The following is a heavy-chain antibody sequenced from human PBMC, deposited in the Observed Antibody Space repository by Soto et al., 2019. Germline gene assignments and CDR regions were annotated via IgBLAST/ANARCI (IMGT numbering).Heavy chain of an antibody. V-gene: IGHV4-31*03. CDR2: IYYSGST. J-gene: IGHJ5*02. D-gene: IGHD4-17*01. CDR1: GGSISSGGYY. Sequence: SETLSLTCTVSGGSISSGGYYWSWIRQHPGKGLEWIGYIYYSGSTYYNPSLKSRVTISVDTSKNQFSLKLSSVTAADTAVYYCARTTIPNWFDPWGQGTLVTVLL. CDR3: ARTTIPNWFDP.